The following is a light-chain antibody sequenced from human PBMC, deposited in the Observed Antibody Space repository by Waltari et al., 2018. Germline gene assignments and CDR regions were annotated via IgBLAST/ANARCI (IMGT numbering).Light chain of an antibody. Sequence: YQHKTEQAPIMGFYGKNSRPAGIPDRVSGSSSGSTASMTITGAQAEDEADYYCNSRDSSGNHVVFGGGTKLTVL. V-gene: IGLV3-19*01. CDR2: GKN. CDR3: NSRDSSGNHVV. J-gene: IGLJ2*01.